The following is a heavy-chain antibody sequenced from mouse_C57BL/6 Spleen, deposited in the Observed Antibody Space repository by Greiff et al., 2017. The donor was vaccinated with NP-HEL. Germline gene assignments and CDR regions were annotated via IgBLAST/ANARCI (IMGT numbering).Heavy chain of an antibody. CDR3: ARGHYDYDWAMDY. D-gene: IGHD2-4*01. J-gene: IGHJ4*01. CDR1: GYTFTSYW. CDR2: IYPGSGST. Sequence: QVQLQQPGAELVKPGASVKMSCKASGYTFTSYWITWVKQRPGQGLEWIGDIYPGSGSTNYNEKFKSKATLTVDTSSSTAYMQLSSLTSEDSAVYYCARGHYDYDWAMDYWGQGTSVTVSS. V-gene: IGHV1-55*01.